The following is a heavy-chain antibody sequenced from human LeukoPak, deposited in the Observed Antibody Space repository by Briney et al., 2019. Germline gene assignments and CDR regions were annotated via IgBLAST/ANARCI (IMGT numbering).Heavy chain of an antibody. J-gene: IGHJ4*02. V-gene: IGHV1-2*02. CDR3: ARHVSSSNEDY. D-gene: IGHD2-8*01. Sequence: ASVKVSCKASGYTFSNYYMHWVRQAPGQGLEWMGWINPSSGGTNFAQKFQGRVTMTRDTSISTAYMELRGLRSDDTAVYYCARHVSSSNEDYWGQGTLVTVSS. CDR1: GYTFSNYY. CDR2: INPSSGGT.